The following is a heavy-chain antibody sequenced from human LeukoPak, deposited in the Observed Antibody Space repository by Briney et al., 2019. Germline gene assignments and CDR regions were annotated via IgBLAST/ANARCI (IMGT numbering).Heavy chain of an antibody. CDR1: GFTFSSYW. V-gene: IGHV3-7*01. CDR3: ARDQRIAVAGTLNYYYYMDV. D-gene: IGHD6-19*01. Sequence: GGSLRLSCAASGFTFSSYWMSWVRQAPGKGLELVANIKQDGSEKYYVDSVKGRFTISRDNAKNSLYLQMNSLRAEDTAVYYCARDQRIAVAGTLNYYYYMDVWGKGTTVTVSS. J-gene: IGHJ6*03. CDR2: IKQDGSEK.